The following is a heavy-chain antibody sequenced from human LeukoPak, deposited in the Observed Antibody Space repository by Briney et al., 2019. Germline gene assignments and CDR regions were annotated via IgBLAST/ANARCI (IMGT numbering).Heavy chain of an antibody. J-gene: IGHJ4*02. D-gene: IGHD2-2*01. V-gene: IGHV1-18*01. CDR2: ISAYNGNT. Sequence: GASVKVSCKASGYTFTSYGISWVRQAPGQGLEWMGWISAYNGNTNYAQKFQGRVTITADKSTSTAYMELSSLRSEDTAVYYCARDLTSQPYWGQGTLVTVSS. CDR1: GYTFTSYG. CDR3: ARDLTSQPY.